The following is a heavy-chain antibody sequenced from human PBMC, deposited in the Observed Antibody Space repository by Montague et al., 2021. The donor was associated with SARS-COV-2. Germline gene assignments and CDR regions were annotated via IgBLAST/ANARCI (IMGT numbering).Heavy chain of an antibody. V-gene: IGHV3-30*03. CDR3: ATLTHGGYYYGMDV. CDR1: GFTFSSYG. J-gene: IGHJ6*02. Sequence: SLRLSCAASGFTFSSYGMHWVRQAPGKGLEWVAVISYDGSNKYYADSVKGRFTISRDNSKNTLYLQMNSLRAEDTAVYHCATLTHGGYYYGMDVWGQGTTATVSS. CDR2: ISYDGSNK.